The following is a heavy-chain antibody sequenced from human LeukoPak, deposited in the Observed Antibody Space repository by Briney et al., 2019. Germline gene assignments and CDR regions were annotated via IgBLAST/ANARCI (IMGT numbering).Heavy chain of an antibody. J-gene: IGHJ4*02. CDR1: GFTFSSYS. D-gene: IGHD3-22*01. CDR2: IRYDGSNK. V-gene: IGHV3-30*02. CDR3: ATLPYYYDSSGSYYFDY. Sequence: GGSLRLSCAASGFTFSSYSMNWVRQAPGKGLEWVAFIRYDGSNKYYADSVRGRFTISRDNSKNTLYLQMNSLRVEDTAVYYCATLPYYYDSSGSYYFDYWGQGTLVTVSS.